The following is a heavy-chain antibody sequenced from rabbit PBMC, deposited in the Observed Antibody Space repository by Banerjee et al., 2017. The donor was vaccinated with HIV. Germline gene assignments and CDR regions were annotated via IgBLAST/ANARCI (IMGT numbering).Heavy chain of an antibody. CDR1: GFSFSSTHY. CDR3: ARDATHSDYGYWGL. V-gene: IGHV1S45*01. J-gene: IGHJ4*01. CDR2: IYTGSSGST. Sequence: QEQLEESGGDLVKPEGSLTLTCKASGFSFSSTHYPCWVCQAPGKGLEWIACIYTGSSGSTYYASWAKGRFTISRSTSLNTVDLKMTSLTAADTATYFCARDATHSDYGYWGLWGPGTLVTDS. D-gene: IGHD6-1*01.